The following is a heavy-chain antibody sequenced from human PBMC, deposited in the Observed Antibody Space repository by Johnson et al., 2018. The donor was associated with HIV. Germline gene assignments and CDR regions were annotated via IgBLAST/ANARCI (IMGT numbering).Heavy chain of an antibody. J-gene: IGHJ3*02. CDR2: IRYDGSNK. V-gene: IGHV3-30*02. Sequence: VQLVESGGGVVQPGRSRRLSCAASGFIFSSYGMHWVRQAPGKGLEWVAFIRYDGSNKYYTESVQGRFTISRDNSKKTLYLQMDSLRIEDTAVYYCAVLTAGGPRVRNFDIWGQGTMVTVSS. CDR3: AVLTAGGPRVRNFDI. D-gene: IGHD3-10*01. CDR1: GFIFSSYG.